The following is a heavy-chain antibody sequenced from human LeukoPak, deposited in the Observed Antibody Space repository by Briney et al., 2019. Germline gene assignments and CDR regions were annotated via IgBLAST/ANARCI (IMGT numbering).Heavy chain of an antibody. CDR2: INPSGGST. J-gene: IGHJ3*02. CDR3: AIYDILTGTNPAFDI. D-gene: IGHD3-9*01. CDR1: GYTYTSDY. V-gene: IGHV1-46*01. Sequence: ASVKVSCKASGYTYTSDYMHWVRQATGQWLEWMGLINPSGGSTSYAQKFQGRVTMTRDTSTSTVYMELSSLRSEDTAVYYCAIYDILTGTNPAFDIWGQGTTVTVSS.